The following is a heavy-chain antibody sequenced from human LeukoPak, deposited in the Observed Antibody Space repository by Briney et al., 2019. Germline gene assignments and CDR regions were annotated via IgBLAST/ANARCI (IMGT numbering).Heavy chain of an antibody. CDR2: IYYSGST. CDR1: GGSISSSSYY. D-gene: IGHD2-15*01. J-gene: IGHJ3*02. CDR3: ARRVAGDALDI. Sequence: PSETLSLTCTVSGGSISSSSYYWGWIRQPPGKGLEWIGSIYYSGSTYYNPSLKSRVTISVDTSKNQFSLKLSSLTAADTAVYYCARRVAGDALDIWGQGTMVTVSS. V-gene: IGHV4-39*01.